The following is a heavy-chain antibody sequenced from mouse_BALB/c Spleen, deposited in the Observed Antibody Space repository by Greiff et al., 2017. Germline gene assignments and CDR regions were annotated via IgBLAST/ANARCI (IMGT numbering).Heavy chain of an antibody. V-gene: IGHV5-6-4*01. CDR2: ISSGGSYT. D-gene: IGHD1-1*01. CDR1: GFTFSSYT. Sequence: DVMLVESGGGLVKPGGSLKLSCAASGFTFSSYTMSWVRQTPEKRLEWVATISSGGSYTYYPDSVKGRFTISRDNAKNTLYLQMSSLKSEDTAMYYCTRDYYGGYYFDYWGQGTTLTVSS. CDR3: TRDYYGGYYFDY. J-gene: IGHJ2*01.